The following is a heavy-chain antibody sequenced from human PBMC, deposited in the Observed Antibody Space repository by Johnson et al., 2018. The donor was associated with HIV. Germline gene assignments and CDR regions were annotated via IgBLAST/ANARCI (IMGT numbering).Heavy chain of an antibody. CDR1: GFTFSSYG. CDR3: AKDRLFGFRNDAFDI. CDR2: IRYDGSNK. J-gene: IGHJ3*02. D-gene: IGHD3-16*01. Sequence: QVQLVESGGGVVQPGMSLRLSYADSGFTFSSYGMHWVRQAPGKGLEWVAFIRYDGSNKYYADSVKGRFTISRDNSKNTLYLQMNSLRAEDTAVYYCAKDRLFGFRNDAFDIWGQWTMVTVSS. V-gene: IGHV3-30*02.